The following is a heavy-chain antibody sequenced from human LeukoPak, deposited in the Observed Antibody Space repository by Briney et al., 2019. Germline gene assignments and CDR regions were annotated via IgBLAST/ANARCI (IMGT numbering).Heavy chain of an antibody. CDR3: ARLHLPAHEGAFDI. CDR1: GDSISKYY. Sequence: SETLSLTCTVPGDSISKYYWSWIRQPADKGLEWIGRIHTSGTTHYNPSLKSRVTLSVDTSTNQFSLRLTSVTATDTAVYYCARLHLPAHEGAFDIWGRGTMVTVSS. CDR2: IHTSGTT. J-gene: IGHJ3*02. D-gene: IGHD1-14*01. V-gene: IGHV4-4*07.